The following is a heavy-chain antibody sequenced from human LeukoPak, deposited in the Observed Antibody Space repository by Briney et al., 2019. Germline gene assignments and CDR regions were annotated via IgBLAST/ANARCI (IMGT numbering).Heavy chain of an antibody. CDR1: GYTFTSYA. CDR2: INTNTGNP. D-gene: IGHD3-16*02. Sequence: ASVKVSCKASGYTFTSYAMNWVRQAPGQGLEWMGWINTNTGNPAYAQGFTGRFVFSLDTSVSTAYLQISSLKAEDTAVYYCEATSYDYVWGSYRYTDYWGQGTLVTVSP. V-gene: IGHV7-4-1*02. CDR3: EATSYDYVWGSYRYTDY. J-gene: IGHJ4*02.